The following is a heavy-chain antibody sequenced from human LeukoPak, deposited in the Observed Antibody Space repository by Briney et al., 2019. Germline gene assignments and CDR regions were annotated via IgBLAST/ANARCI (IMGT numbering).Heavy chain of an antibody. V-gene: IGHV4-31*03. CDR2: IYYSGST. J-gene: IGHJ5*02. CDR1: GGSISSGGYY. D-gene: IGHD4-4*01. Sequence: SETLSLTCTVSGGSISSGGYYWSWIRQHPGKGLEWIGYIYYSGSTYYNPSLKSRVTISVDRSKNQFSLKLSSVTAADTAVYYCARGGQYSNSNWFDPWGQGTLVTVSS. CDR3: ARGGQYSNSNWFDP.